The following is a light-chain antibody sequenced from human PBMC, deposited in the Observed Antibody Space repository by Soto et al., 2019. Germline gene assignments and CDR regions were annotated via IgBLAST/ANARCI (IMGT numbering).Light chain of an antibody. Sequence: QSVLTQPPSASGSPGPSGTISCTGSSSDVGGYNYVSWYQQYPGKAPKLMIYEVSKRPSGAPDRFSGSKSGNSASLTVSGLQAEDEADYYCCSYAGINDYGFGTGTKVTVL. CDR2: EVS. J-gene: IGLJ1*01. CDR3: CSYAGINDYG. CDR1: SSDVGGYNY. V-gene: IGLV2-8*01.